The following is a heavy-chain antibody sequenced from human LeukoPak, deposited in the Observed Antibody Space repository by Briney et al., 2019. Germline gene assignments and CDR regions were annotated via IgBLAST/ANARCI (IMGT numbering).Heavy chain of an antibody. V-gene: IGHV4-34*01. CDR1: GGSFSGYY. CDR3: ARGSDIVVVVAATPRDAFDI. Sequence: SETLSLTCAVYGGSFSGYYWSWIRQPPGKGLEWIGEINHSGSTNYNPSLKSRVTISVDTSKNQFSLKLSSVTAADTAVYYCARGSDIVVVVAATPRDAFDIWGKGTMVTVSS. J-gene: IGHJ3*02. CDR2: INHSGST. D-gene: IGHD2-15*01.